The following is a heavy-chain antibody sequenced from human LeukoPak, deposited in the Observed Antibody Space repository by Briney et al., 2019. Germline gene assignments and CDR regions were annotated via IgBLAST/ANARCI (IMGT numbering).Heavy chain of an antibody. CDR2: IYYSGST. D-gene: IGHD3-10*02. CDR3: VRVLFATRYYYMDV. Sequence: PSQTLSLTCTVSGGSISSSSYYWGWIRQPPGKGLEWIGSIYYSGSTYYNPSLKSRFTISVDTSKNQFSLKLSSVTAADTAVYYSVRVLFATRYYYMDVWGKGTTVTVSS. V-gene: IGHV4-39*01. CDR1: GGSISSSSYY. J-gene: IGHJ6*03.